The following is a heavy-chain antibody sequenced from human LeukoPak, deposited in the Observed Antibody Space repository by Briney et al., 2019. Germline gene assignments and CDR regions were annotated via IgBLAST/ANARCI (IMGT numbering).Heavy chain of an antibody. Sequence: GGSLRLSCSASGFTFSSYSMNWVRQAPGKGLEWLSYISYNSGTKSYADSVKGRFTISRDNAKNSLYLQMNSLRAEDTAVYYCAREDTYYYGSGSYYKPPPWDYWGQGTLVTVSS. D-gene: IGHD3-10*01. CDR1: GFTFSSYS. J-gene: IGHJ4*02. CDR3: AREDTYYYGSGSYYKPPPWDY. V-gene: IGHV3-48*04. CDR2: ISYNSGTK.